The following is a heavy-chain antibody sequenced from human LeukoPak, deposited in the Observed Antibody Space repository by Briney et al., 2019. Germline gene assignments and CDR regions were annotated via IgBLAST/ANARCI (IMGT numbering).Heavy chain of an antibody. J-gene: IGHJ3*02. V-gene: IGHV1-18*01. D-gene: IGHD3-3*01. CDR3: ARVSIFGVVRGAFDI. CDR1: GYTFTSYG. CDR2: ISAYNGNT. Sequence: ASVKVSCKASGYTFTSYGISWVRQAPGQGLEWMGWISAYNGNTNYAQKLQGRVTMTTDTSTSTAYMELRSLRSDDTAVYYCARVSIFGVVRGAFDIWGRGTMVTVSS.